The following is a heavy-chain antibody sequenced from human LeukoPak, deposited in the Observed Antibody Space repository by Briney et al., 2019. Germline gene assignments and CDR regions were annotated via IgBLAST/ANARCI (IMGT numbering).Heavy chain of an antibody. V-gene: IGHV3-15*01. J-gene: IGHJ4*02. CDR2: IKSKTDGGTT. CDR3: TTCGYSYGSDY. CDR1: GFTFSNAW. Sequence: GGSLRRSCAASGFTFSNAWMSWVRHAPGKGLEWVGRIKSKTDGGTTDYAAPVKGRFTISRDDSKNTLYLQMNSLKTEDTAVYYCTTCGYSYGSDYWGQGTLVTVSS. D-gene: IGHD5-18*01.